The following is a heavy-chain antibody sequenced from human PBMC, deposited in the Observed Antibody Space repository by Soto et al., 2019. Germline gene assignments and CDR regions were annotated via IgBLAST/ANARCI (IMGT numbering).Heavy chain of an antibody. J-gene: IGHJ5*02. CDR3: ATKYYYDSSGYSGPFDP. V-gene: IGHV3-30*03. CDR2: ISYDGSNK. CDR1: GFTFSSYG. Sequence: PGGSLRLSCAASGFTFSSYGMHWVRQAPGKGLEWVAVISYDGSNKYYADSVKGRFTISRDNSKNTLYLQMNSLRAEDTAVYYCATKYYYDSSGYSGPFDPWGQGTLVIVSS. D-gene: IGHD3-22*01.